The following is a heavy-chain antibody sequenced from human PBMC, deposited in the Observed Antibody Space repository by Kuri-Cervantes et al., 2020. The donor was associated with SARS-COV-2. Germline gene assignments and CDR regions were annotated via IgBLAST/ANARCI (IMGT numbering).Heavy chain of an antibody. CDR3: STIDNSDTDAYDI. J-gene: IGHJ3*02. D-gene: IGHD3-22*01. V-gene: IGHV3-74*01. Sequence: GESLKISCAASGFTFSGHWIHWVRQAPGKGLVWVSRINPDGSYTNNADSVKGRFTLSRDNAKNMLFLQMNSLRAEDTAVYFCSTIDNSDTDAYDIWGQGTMVTVSS. CDR1: GFTFSGHW. CDR2: INPDGSYT.